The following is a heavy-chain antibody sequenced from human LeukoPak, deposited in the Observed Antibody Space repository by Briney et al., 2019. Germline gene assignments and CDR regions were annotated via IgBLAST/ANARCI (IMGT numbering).Heavy chain of an antibody. CDR3: ARVTTVTTVYFDY. Sequence: PSETLSLTCTVSGDSISSYYWTWIRQPAGKGLEWIGRFYPSGSTNYNPSLKSRITISVDTSKNQFSLKLSSVTAADTAVYYCARVTTVTTVYFDYWGQGTLVTVSS. V-gene: IGHV4-4*07. J-gene: IGHJ4*02. CDR2: FYPSGST. CDR1: GDSISSYY. D-gene: IGHD4-11*01.